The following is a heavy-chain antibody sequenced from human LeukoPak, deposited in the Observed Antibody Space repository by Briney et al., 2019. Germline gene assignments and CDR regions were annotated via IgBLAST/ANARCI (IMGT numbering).Heavy chain of an antibody. Sequence: ASETLSLTCAVYGGSFSGYYWSWIRQPPGKGLEWIGEINHSGSTNYNPSLKSRVTISVDTSKNQFSLKLSSVTAADTAVYYCARPGLWFGESFDYWGQGTLVTVSS. V-gene: IGHV4-34*01. D-gene: IGHD3-10*01. CDR2: INHSGST. CDR1: GGSFSGYY. CDR3: ARPGLWFGESFDY. J-gene: IGHJ4*02.